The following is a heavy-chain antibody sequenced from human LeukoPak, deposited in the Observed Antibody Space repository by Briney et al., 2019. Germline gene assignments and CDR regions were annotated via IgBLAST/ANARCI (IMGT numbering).Heavy chain of an antibody. J-gene: IGHJ5*02. Sequence: SETLSLTCAVYGGSFSGYYWSRIRQPPGKGLEWIGEINHSGSTNYNPSLKSRVTISVDTSKNQFSLKLSSVTAADTAVYYCARDFGVAGTGVDPWGQGTLVTVSS. CDR1: GGSFSGYY. D-gene: IGHD6-19*01. CDR3: ARDFGVAGTGVDP. V-gene: IGHV4-34*01. CDR2: INHSGST.